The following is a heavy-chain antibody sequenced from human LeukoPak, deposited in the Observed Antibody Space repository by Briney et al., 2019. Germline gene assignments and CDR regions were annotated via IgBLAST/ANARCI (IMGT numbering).Heavy chain of an antibody. J-gene: IGHJ3*02. CDR2: IYYSGST. CDR1: GGSISSSSYY. CDR3: ARSIAVAGTVGLDAFDI. D-gene: IGHD6-19*01. Sequence: SETLSLTCTVSGGSISSSSYYWGWIRQPPGKGLEWIGSIYYSGSTYYNPSLKSRVTISVDTSKNQFSLKLSSVTAADTAVYYCARSIAVAGTVGLDAFDIWGQGTMVTVSS. V-gene: IGHV4-39*07.